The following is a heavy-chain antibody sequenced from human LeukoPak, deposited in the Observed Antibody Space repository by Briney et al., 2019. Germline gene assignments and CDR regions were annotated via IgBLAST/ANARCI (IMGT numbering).Heavy chain of an antibody. CDR2: ISGSGIYI. Sequence: GGSLRLSCAASGFTFSAYSMNWVRQAPGKGLEWVSSISGSGIYIYYADSVKGRFTISRDNAKNSLYLQMNSLRAEDTAVYYCARDLYEELVFDYWGQGTLVTVSS. V-gene: IGHV3-21*01. D-gene: IGHD6-13*01. CDR3: ARDLYEELVFDY. CDR1: GFTFSAYS. J-gene: IGHJ4*02.